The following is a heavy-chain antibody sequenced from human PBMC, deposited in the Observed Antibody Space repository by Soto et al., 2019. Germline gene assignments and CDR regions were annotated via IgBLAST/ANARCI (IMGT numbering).Heavy chain of an antibody. CDR1: GGSFSDYY. D-gene: IGHD5-12*01. CDR2: VNHRGST. J-gene: IGHJ4*02. CDR3: AALRGDGYNWGDFGY. Sequence: QVQLQQWGAGLLKPSETLSLTCAVYGGSFSDYYWSWIRQPPGKGLEWIGEVNHRGSTNYNPSLKSRVTISADTSKNQFSLKLRSVTAADTAVYYCAALRGDGYNWGDFGYWGQGTLVTVSS. V-gene: IGHV4-34*01.